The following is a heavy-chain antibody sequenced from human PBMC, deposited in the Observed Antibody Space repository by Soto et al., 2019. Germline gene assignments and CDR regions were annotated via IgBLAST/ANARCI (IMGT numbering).Heavy chain of an antibody. V-gene: IGHV1-69*13. CDR1: GGTXSSYG. J-gene: IGHJ4*02. CDR2: IIHIFGTA. CDR3: ARDRGYSGYEYTASFDY. D-gene: IGHD5-12*01. Sequence: GXSXNVSYQDGGGTXSSYGISLVRQAPGQGREWMGGIIHIFGTANYAQKFQVILTITADESTITAYMELSSLRYEDPAVYDCARDRGYSGYEYTASFDYWGQGTLGTVS.